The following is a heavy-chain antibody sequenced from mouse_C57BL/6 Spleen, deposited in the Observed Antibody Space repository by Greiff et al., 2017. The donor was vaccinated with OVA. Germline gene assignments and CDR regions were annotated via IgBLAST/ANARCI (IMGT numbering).Heavy chain of an antibody. CDR2: IHPNSGST. Sequence: QVQLKQPGAELVKPGASVKLSCKASGYTFTSYWMHWVKQRPGQGLEWIGMIHPNSGSTNYNEKFKSKATLTVDKSSSTAYMQLSSLTSEDSAVYYCASGLLRGYFDVWGTGTTVTVSS. CDR1: GYTFTSYW. J-gene: IGHJ1*03. CDR3: ASGLLRGYFDV. D-gene: IGHD2-3*01. V-gene: IGHV1-64*01.